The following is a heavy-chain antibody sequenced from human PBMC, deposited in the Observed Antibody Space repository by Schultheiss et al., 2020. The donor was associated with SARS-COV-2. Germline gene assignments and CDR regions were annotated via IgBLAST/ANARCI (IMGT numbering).Heavy chain of an antibody. CDR3: TTDGSSYDSSGYYDY. Sequence: GGSLRLSCAASGFTFSSYAMSWVRQAPGKGLEWVSAISGSGGSTYYADSVKGRFTISRDNSKNTLYLQMNSLKTEDTAVYYCTTDGSSYDSSGYYDYWGQGTLVTVSS. V-gene: IGHV3-23*01. J-gene: IGHJ4*02. CDR2: ISGSGGST. CDR1: GFTFSSYA. D-gene: IGHD3-22*01.